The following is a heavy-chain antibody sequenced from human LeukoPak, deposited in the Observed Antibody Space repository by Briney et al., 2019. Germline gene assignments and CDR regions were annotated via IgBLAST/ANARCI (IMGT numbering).Heavy chain of an antibody. CDR1: GGSISSYY. V-gene: IGHV4-4*07. Sequence: SETLSLTCTVSGGSISSYYWSWIRQPAGKGLEWIGRIYTSGSTNYNPSLKSRVTMSVDTSKNQFSLKLSSVTAADTAVYYCATYCSGGSWDGGGGLSDDYWGQGTLVTVSS. J-gene: IGHJ4*02. CDR2: IYTSGST. CDR3: ATYCSGGSWDGGGGLSDDY. D-gene: IGHD2-15*01.